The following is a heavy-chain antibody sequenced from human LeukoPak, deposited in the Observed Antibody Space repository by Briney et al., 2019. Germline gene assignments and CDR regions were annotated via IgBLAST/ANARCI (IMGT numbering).Heavy chain of an antibody. V-gene: IGHV3-74*01. D-gene: IGHD6-19*01. J-gene: IGHJ4*02. CDR3: ARGSEQWLIDY. Sequence: GGSLRLSCAASGFTFSSYWMHWVRQAPGKGLVWVSRINSDGSSTSYADSVKGRFTISRDNAKNTLYLQMNSLRAEDTAVYYCARGSEQWLIDYWGQGTLVTVSS. CDR1: GFTFSSYW. CDR2: INSDGSST.